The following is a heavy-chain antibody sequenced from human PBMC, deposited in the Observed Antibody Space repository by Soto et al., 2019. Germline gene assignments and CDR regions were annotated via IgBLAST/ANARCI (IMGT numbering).Heavy chain of an antibody. D-gene: IGHD3-10*01. V-gene: IGHV1-18*01. CDR1: GYTFTSYG. Sequence: QVQLVQSGGEVNKPGASVKVSCKASGYTFTSYGISWVRQAPGQGLEWMGWIRTSNGNTNYAKNLQGRVTMTTDTSTSTAYMELRSLRSDDTAVYFCARGAFGEVSFDYWGQGTQVTVSS. CDR3: ARGAFGEVSFDY. J-gene: IGHJ4*02. CDR2: IRTSNGNT.